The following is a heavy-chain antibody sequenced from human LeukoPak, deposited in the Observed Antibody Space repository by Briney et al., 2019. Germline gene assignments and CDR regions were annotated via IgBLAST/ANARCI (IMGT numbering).Heavy chain of an antibody. CDR1: GGSISSGDYY. D-gene: IGHD2-15*01. J-gene: IGHJ6*02. CDR2: IYYSGST. Sequence: KSSETLSLTCTVSGGSISSGDYYWSWIRQPPGKGLEWIGYIYYSGSTYYNPSLKSRVTISVDTSKNQFSLKLSSVTAADTAVYYCARMGYCSGGSCYSATNYYYYYGMDVWGQGTTVTVSS. CDR3: ARMGYCSGGSCYSATNYYYYYGMDV. V-gene: IGHV4-30-4*01.